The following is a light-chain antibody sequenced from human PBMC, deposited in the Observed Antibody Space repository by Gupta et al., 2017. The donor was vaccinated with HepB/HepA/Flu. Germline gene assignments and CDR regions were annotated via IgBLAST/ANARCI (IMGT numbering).Light chain of an antibody. CDR1: QSVSSSY. CDR3: QQYGSSPQA. J-gene: IGKJ5*01. Sequence: EIALPLSPGPLPLAPGERATLSCRASQSVSSSYLAWYQQKPGQAPRLLIYGASSRATGIPDRFSGSGSGTDFTLTISRLEPEDFAVYYCQQYGSSPQAFGQGTRLEIK. CDR2: GAS. V-gene: IGKV3-20*01.